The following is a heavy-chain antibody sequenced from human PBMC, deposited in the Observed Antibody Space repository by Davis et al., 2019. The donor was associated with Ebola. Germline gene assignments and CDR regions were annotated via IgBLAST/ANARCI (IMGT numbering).Heavy chain of an antibody. CDR3: ASWGREGY. Sequence: SATLSLTCTVSGGSISSYYWSWIRQPPGKGLEWIGYIYYSGSTYYNPSLKSRVTISVDTSKNQFSLKLSSVTAADTAVYYCASWGREGYWGQGTLVTVSS. CDR1: GGSISSYY. CDR2: IYYSGST. V-gene: IGHV4-59*12. J-gene: IGHJ4*02. D-gene: IGHD3-16*01.